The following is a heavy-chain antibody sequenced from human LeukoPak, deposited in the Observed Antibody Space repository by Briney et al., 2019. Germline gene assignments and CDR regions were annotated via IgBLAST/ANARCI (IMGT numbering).Heavy chain of an antibody. D-gene: IGHD6-19*01. CDR3: AKDLRSSGWYEGWFDP. CDR2: ISGSGGST. V-gene: IGHV3-23*01. J-gene: IGHJ5*02. Sequence: PGGSLRLSCAASGFTFSSYAMSWVRQAPGKGLEWVSAISGSGGSTYHADSVKGRFTISRDNSKNTLYLQMNSLRAEDTAVYYCAKDLRSSGWYEGWFDPWGQGTLVTVSS. CDR1: GFTFSSYA.